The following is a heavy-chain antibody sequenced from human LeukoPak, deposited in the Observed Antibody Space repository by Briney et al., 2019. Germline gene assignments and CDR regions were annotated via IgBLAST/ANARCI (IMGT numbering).Heavy chain of an antibody. Sequence: GGSLRLSCAASGFTFSIYAMSWVRQAPGKGLEWVSAISGSGGSTYYADSVKGRFTISRDNSKNTLYLQMNSLRAEDTAVYYCAKFQQQWLVRGHYFDYWGQGTLVTVSS. V-gene: IGHV3-23*01. CDR3: AKFQQQWLVRGHYFDY. CDR1: GFTFSIYA. J-gene: IGHJ4*02. CDR2: ISGSGGST. D-gene: IGHD6-19*01.